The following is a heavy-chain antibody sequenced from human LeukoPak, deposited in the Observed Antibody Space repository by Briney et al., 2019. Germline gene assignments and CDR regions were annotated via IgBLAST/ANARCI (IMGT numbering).Heavy chain of an antibody. CDR3: ARDPAAGYYGMDV. D-gene: IGHD6-13*01. V-gene: IGHV1-18*01. CDR1: GYTYTTDG. J-gene: IGHJ6*02. Sequence: GASVKVSCKASGYTYTTDGISWVRQAPGQGLEWMGWIDTYSGKTNYAQKFQGRVTMTSDTSTSTAYMELRSLRSDDTAVYYCARDPAAGYYGMDVWGQGTTVTVSS. CDR2: IDTYSGKT.